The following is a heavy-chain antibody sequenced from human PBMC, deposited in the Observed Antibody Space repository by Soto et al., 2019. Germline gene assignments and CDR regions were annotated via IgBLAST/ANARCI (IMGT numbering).Heavy chain of an antibody. V-gene: IGHV3-30*18. CDR3: AKDQWKKNLQNMDV. CDR2: ISYDGSNK. Sequence: GGSLRLSCAASGFTFSSYGMHWVRQAPGKGLEWVAVISYDGSNKYYADSVKGRFTISRDNSKNTLYLQMNSLRAEDTAVYYCAKDQWKKNLQNMDVWGKGTTVTVSS. D-gene: IGHD1-1*01. J-gene: IGHJ6*03. CDR1: GFTFSSYG.